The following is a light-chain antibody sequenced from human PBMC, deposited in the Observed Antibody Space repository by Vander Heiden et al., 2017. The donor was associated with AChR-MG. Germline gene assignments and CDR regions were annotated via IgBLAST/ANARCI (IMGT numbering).Light chain of an antibody. CDR2: RDS. CDR3: QSADSSGTSWV. J-gene: IGLJ3*02. V-gene: IGLV3-25*03. Sequence: SNELTQPLAVSVSPGQPATIPCPGDPLPVPSAYWYQQGPGQAPLLMIFRDSRRRSGIPERVSGSTSGTTVTLTITGVQAEDEADYYCQSADSSGTSWVFGGGTKLTVL. CDR1: PLPVPS.